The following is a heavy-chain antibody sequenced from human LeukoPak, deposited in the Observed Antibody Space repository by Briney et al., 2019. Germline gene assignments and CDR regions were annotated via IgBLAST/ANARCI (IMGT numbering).Heavy chain of an antibody. Sequence: ASVKVSCKASGYTFTSYYMHWVRQAPGQGREWMGIINPSGGSTSYAQKFQGRVTMTRDMSTSTDYMELSSLRSEDTAVYYCARAGIVGANDYWGQGTLVTVSS. CDR2: INPSGGST. D-gene: IGHD1-26*01. CDR1: GYTFTSYY. CDR3: ARAGIVGANDY. J-gene: IGHJ4*02. V-gene: IGHV1-46*01.